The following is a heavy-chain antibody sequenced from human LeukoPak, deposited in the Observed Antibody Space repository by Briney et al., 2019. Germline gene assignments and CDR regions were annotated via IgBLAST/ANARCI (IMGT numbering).Heavy chain of an antibody. Sequence: PSETLSLTCAVYGGSFSGYYWSWIRQPPGKGLEWIGEINHSGSTNYNPSLKSRVTISVDTSKNQFSLKLSSVTAADTAVYYCARPVAGVFDYWGQGTLVTVSS. CDR2: INHSGST. CDR3: ARPVAGVFDY. J-gene: IGHJ4*02. CDR1: GGSFSGYY. D-gene: IGHD6-19*01. V-gene: IGHV4-34*01.